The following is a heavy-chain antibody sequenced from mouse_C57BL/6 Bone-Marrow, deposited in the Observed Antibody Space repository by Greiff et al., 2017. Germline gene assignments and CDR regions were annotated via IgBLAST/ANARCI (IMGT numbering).Heavy chain of an antibody. V-gene: IGHV1-85*01. CDR2: IYPRDGST. Sequence: VKLQQSGPELVKPGASVKLSCKASGYTFTSYDINWVQQRPGQGLEWIGWIYPRDGSTKYNEKFKGKATLTVDTSSSTAYMELHSLTSEDSAFYFCARLEFDGSGGGRDVYVGGTGETVTVSP. CDR3: ARLEFDGSGGGRDVYV. D-gene: IGHD1-3*01. CDR1: GYTFTSYD. J-gene: IGHJ1*03.